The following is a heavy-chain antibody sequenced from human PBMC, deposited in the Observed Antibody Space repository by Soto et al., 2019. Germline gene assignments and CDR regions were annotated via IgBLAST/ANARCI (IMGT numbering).Heavy chain of an antibody. CDR1: GGSFSGYY. Sequence: PSETLSLTCAVCGGSFSGYYWSWIRQPPGKXLEWIGEINHSGSTNYNPSLKSRVTISVDTSKNQFSLKLSSVTAADTAVYYCARGPIYYGSGSYYPVGYGMDVWGQGTTVTVSS. J-gene: IGHJ6*02. V-gene: IGHV4-34*01. D-gene: IGHD3-10*01. CDR2: INHSGST. CDR3: ARGPIYYGSGSYYPVGYGMDV.